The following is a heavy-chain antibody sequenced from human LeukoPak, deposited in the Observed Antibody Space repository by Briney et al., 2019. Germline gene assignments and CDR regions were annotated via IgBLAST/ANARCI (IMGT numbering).Heavy chain of an antibody. CDR2: IYYSGST. CDR3: ARLVPGYDFWSGMGDHFDY. D-gene: IGHD3-3*01. J-gene: IGHJ4*02. CDR1: GGSISSSSYY. Sequence: SETLSLTCTVSGGSISSSSYYWGWIRQPPGKGLEWIGSIYYSGSTYYNPSLKSRVIISVDTSKNQFSLKLSSVTAADTAVYYCARLVPGYDFWSGMGDHFDYWGQGTLVTVSS. V-gene: IGHV4-39*01.